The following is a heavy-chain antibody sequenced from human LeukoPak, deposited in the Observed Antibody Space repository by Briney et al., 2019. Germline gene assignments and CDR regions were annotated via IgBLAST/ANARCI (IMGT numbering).Heavy chain of an antibody. Sequence: PSETLSLTCAVYVGFFSGYHWGWIRQPPGKGLEWIGSIYYSGSTSYNPSLTSRVTKSVDTSKNQFSLKLSSVTAAVTAVYYCARMKRYGSGSYPRYYYYYMDVWGKGTTVTVSS. CDR2: IYYSGST. D-gene: IGHD3-10*01. CDR1: VGFFSGYH. J-gene: IGHJ6*03. V-gene: IGHV4-34*01. CDR3: ARMKRYGSGSYPRYYYYYMDV.